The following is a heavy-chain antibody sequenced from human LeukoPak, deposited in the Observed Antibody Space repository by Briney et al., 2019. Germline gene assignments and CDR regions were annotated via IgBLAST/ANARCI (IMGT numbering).Heavy chain of an antibody. J-gene: IGHJ5*02. D-gene: IGHD3-10*01. CDR3: ARDFTMVRGARGLNWFDP. CDR2: IYTSGST. CDR1: GGSISSYY. V-gene: IGHV4-4*07. Sequence: SETLSLTCTVSGGSISSYYWSWIRQPAGKGLEWIGRIYTSGSTNYNPSLQSRVTMSVDTSKNQFSLKLSSVTAADTAVYYCARDFTMVRGARGLNWFDPWGQGTLVTVSS.